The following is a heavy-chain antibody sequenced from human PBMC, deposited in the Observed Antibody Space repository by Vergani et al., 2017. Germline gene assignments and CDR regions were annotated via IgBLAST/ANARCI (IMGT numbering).Heavy chain of an antibody. Sequence: EVQLLESGGGLVQPGGSLRLSCAASGFTFSSYAMSWVRQAPGKGLEWVSAISGSGGSTYYADSVKGRFTISRDNSKNKLYLQMNSLRAEDTAVYYCAKGGVMITFGGVIADQDDAFDIWGQGTMVTVSS. V-gene: IGHV3-23*01. CDR1: GFTFSSYA. CDR2: ISGSGGST. CDR3: AKGGVMITFGGVIADQDDAFDI. D-gene: IGHD3-16*01. J-gene: IGHJ3*02.